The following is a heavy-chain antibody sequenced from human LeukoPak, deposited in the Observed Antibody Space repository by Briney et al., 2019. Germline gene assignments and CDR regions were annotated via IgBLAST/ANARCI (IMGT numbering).Heavy chain of an antibody. Sequence: GESLKISCKGSGYSYSTYWIAWVRQMPGKGLEWMGIIYPGNSDARYSPSFQGQVTISVDKSITTAYLQRSSLTASDTAMYYCARLGYTGSYFGAFDIWGQGTVVTVSP. V-gene: IGHV5-51*01. J-gene: IGHJ3*02. D-gene: IGHD1-26*01. CDR1: GYSYSTYW. CDR2: IYPGNSDA. CDR3: ARLGYTGSYFGAFDI.